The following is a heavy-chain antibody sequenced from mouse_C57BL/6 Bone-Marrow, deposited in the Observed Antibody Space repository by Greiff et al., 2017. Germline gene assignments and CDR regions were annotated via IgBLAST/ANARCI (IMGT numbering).Heavy chain of an antibody. Sequence: VQLQQPGAELVKPGASVKLSCKASGYTFTSYWMQWVKQRPGQGLEWIGEIDPSDSYTNYTQKFKGKATLTVDTSSSTAYMQLSSLTSEDSAVYYCARDDYGSTFDVWGTGTTVTVSS. CDR3: ARDDYGSTFDV. CDR2: IDPSDSYT. CDR1: GYTFTSYW. V-gene: IGHV1-50*01. J-gene: IGHJ1*03. D-gene: IGHD1-1*01.